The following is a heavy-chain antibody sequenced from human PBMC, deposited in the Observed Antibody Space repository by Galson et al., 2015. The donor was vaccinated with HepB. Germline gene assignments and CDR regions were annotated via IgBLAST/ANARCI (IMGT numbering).Heavy chain of an antibody. CDR1: GGSIRSGGYY. D-gene: IGHD2-15*01. CDR3: ARAYCSGGSCPQENKFDP. Sequence: TLSLTCIVSGGSIRSGGYYWSWIRQHPGKGLEWIGYIYYSGTTYYNPFLKSRVTISIDTSKSQFSLKLKSVTAADTAVYYCARAYCSGGSCPQENKFDPWGQGTLVTVSS. J-gene: IGHJ5*02. V-gene: IGHV4-31*03. CDR2: IYYSGTT.